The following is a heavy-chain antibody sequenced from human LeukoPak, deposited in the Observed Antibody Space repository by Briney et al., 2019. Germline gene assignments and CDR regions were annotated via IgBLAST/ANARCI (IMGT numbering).Heavy chain of an antibody. CDR1: GGSISSSSYY. D-gene: IGHD6-19*01. J-gene: IGHJ4*02. CDR2: TYYSGST. CDR3: ARLELGAVAGTLDYFDY. V-gene: IGHV4-39*01. Sequence: PSETLSLTCTVSGGSISSSSYYWGWIRQPPGKGLEWIGSTYYSGSTYYNPSLKSRVTISVDTSKNQFSLKLSSVTAADTAVYYCARLELGAVAGTLDYFDYWGRGTLVTVSS.